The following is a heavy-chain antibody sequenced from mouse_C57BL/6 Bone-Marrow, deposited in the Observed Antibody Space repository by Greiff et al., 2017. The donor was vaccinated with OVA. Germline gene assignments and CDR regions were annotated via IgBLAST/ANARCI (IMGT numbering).Heavy chain of an antibody. D-gene: IGHD1-1*01. CDR1: GFTFSDAW. J-gene: IGHJ4*01. CDR2: IRNKANNHAT. Sequence: EVKLVESGGGLVQPGGSMKLSCAASGFTFSDAWMDWVRQSPEKGLEWVAEIRNKANNHATYYAESVKGRFTISRDDSKSSVYLQMNSLRAEDTGIYYCTLITTVVPYAMDYWGQGTSVTVSS. V-gene: IGHV6-6*01. CDR3: TLITTVVPYAMDY.